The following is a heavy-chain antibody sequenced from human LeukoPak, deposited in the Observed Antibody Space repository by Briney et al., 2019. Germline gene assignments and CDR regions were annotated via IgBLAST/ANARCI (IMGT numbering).Heavy chain of an antibody. D-gene: IGHD2/OR15-2a*01. CDR1: GGSISSYY. Sequence: SETLSLTCTVSGGSISSYYWSWIRQPPGKGLEWIGSIYYTGSTNYNPSLKSRVTMSVDTSKNQFSLKLSSVTAADTAMYYCASMNIQNCFDPWGQGTLVTVSS. V-gene: IGHV4-59*12. CDR3: ASMNIQNCFDP. J-gene: IGHJ5*02. CDR2: IYYTGST.